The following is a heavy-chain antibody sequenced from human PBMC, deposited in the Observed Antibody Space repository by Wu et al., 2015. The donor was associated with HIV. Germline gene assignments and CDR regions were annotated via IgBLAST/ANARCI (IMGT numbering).Heavy chain of an antibody. CDR2: VSPYNGNT. CDR3: ARGAVADV. V-gene: IGHV1-18*01. Sequence: QVQLMQSGGEVKRPGASVKVSCKASGYTFINYGIIWVRQVPGQGPEWMGWVSPYNGNTRYGQKFQGRVTMTTETSSTTAYMELRSLRSDDTAVYYCARGAVADVWGQGTLVTVSS. CDR1: GYTFINYG. J-gene: IGHJ4*02. D-gene: IGHD6-19*01.